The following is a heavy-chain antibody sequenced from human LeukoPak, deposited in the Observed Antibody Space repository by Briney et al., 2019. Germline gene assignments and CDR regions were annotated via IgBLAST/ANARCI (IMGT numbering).Heavy chain of an antibody. J-gene: IGHJ4*02. CDR2: ISYDGSEK. V-gene: IGHV3-30*18. D-gene: IGHD2-15*01. Sequence: GRSLRLSCAASGFTFSNYGMHWVRQAPGKGLEWVTVISYDGSEKYYADSVKGRFTISRDNSKNTLYLQMNSLRAEDTAVYYCAKDRRSGCSGGRCYQILDYWGQGTLVTVSS. CDR3: AKDRRSGCSGGRCYQILDY. CDR1: GFTFSNYG.